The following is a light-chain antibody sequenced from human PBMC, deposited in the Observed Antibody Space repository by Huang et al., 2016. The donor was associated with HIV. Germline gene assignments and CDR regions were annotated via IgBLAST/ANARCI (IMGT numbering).Light chain of an antibody. Sequence: EIVMTQSPVPVSVSPGGSATLSCWASQSVRDNLAWFQQKPGQAPRLLVGGSSTRAGGVPARFSGSGSGTGFTLTITSLQSDDDAIYYCHKYCTWPRTFGPGTRVE. J-gene: IGKJ1*01. V-gene: IGKV3-15*01. CDR3: HKYCTWPRT. CDR2: GSS. CDR1: QSVRDN.